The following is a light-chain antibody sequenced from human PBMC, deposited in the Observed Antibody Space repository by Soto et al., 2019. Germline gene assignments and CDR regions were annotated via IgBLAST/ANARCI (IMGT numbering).Light chain of an antibody. Sequence: EIVLTQSPGTLSLSPGERATLSCRASQTVRSNYLAWYQQKFGQAPRLLIYGASSRATGIPDRFSGSGSGTDFTLTISRLESEDFAVYYCQQYGSSPRYTFGQGPQLEIK. CDR2: GAS. V-gene: IGKV3-20*01. CDR3: QQYGSSPRYT. CDR1: QTVRSNY. J-gene: IGKJ2*01.